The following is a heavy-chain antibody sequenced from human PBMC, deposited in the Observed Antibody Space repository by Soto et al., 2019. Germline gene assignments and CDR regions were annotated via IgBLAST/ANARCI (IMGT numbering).Heavy chain of an antibody. Sequence: QVQLQESGPGLVKPSETLSLTCTVSGGSISSYYWSWIRQPPGKGLEWIGYIYYSGSTNYNPSLKSRVTISVDTSKNQFSLKLSSVTAVDTAVYYCARDGFGESLDYWGQGTLVTVSS. V-gene: IGHV4-59*01. CDR1: GGSISSYY. D-gene: IGHD3-10*01. CDR3: ARDGFGESLDY. CDR2: IYYSGST. J-gene: IGHJ4*02.